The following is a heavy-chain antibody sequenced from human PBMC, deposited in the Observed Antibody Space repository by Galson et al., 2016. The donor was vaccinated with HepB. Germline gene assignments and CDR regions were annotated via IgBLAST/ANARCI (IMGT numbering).Heavy chain of an antibody. Sequence: SVKVSCKASGYTFTNYDISWVRQTPGQGPEWMGHISIYNGETQYAQHLQDRVTMTRHISATTVYMELRSLGSDDTAVYFCVRDRFIASADTFAFEIWGQGTMVTVSP. CDR1: GYTFTNYD. CDR3: VRDRFIASADTFAFEI. CDR2: ISIYNGET. J-gene: IGHJ3*02. V-gene: IGHV1-18*01. D-gene: IGHD6-13*01.